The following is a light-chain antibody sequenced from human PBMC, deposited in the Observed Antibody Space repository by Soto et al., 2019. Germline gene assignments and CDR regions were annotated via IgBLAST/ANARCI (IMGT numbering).Light chain of an antibody. CDR1: SSNVGPGDA. Sequence: QSVPTQPPSVSGTPGQRVTIPCTGASSNVGPGDAVHWYQHIPRTAPKLLIYADNSRPSGVPGRFSASKSGTSAALAITGLQAEDEADYYCQSFDNGLLAYVFGTGTKVTVL. CDR3: QSFDNGLLAYV. CDR2: ADN. J-gene: IGLJ1*01. V-gene: IGLV1-40*01.